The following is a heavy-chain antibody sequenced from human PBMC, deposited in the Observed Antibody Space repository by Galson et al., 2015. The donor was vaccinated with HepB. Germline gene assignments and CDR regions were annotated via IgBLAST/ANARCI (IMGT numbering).Heavy chain of an antibody. Sequence: SLRLSCAASGFTFSSYAMHWVRQAPGKGLEWVAVISYDGSNKYYADSVKGRFTISRDNSKNTLYLQMNSLRAEDTAVYYCARGAWWLRDLYYFDYWGQGTLVTVSS. CDR3: ARGAWWLRDLYYFDY. CDR1: GFTFSSYA. V-gene: IGHV3-30-3*01. CDR2: ISYDGSNK. J-gene: IGHJ4*02. D-gene: IGHD2-15*01.